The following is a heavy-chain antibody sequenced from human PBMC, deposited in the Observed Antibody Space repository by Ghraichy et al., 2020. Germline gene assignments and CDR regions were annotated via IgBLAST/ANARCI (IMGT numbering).Heavy chain of an antibody. CDR2: IIPILGIA. V-gene: IGHV1-69*04. CDR3: ASEWTMVRGPQAWYYYGMDV. Sequence: SVKVSCKASGGPFSSSAIRWVRQAPGQGLEWMGRIIPILGIANYAQKFQGRVTITADKSTSTAYMELSSLRSEATAVYYCASEWTMVRGPQAWYYYGMDVWGQGTMVNV. J-gene: IGHJ6*02. D-gene: IGHD3-10*01. CDR1: GGPFSSSA.